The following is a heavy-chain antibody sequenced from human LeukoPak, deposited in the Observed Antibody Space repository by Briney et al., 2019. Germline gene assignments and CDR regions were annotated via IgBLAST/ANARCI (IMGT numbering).Heavy chain of an antibody. CDR3: ARDLYYYDSSGSLNWFDP. V-gene: IGHV1-2*02. J-gene: IGHJ5*02. Sequence: ASVKVSCKVSGYTFTDFYMHWVRQAPGQGLEWMGWINPNSGGTNYAQKFQGRVTMTRDTSISTAYMDLSRLTSDDTAVYCCARDLYYYDSSGSLNWFDPWGQGTLVTVSS. D-gene: IGHD3-22*01. CDR1: GYTFTDFY. CDR2: INPNSGGT.